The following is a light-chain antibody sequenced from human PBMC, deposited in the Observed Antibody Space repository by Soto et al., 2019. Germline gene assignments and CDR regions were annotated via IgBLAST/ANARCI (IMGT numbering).Light chain of an antibody. Sequence: QSALTQPPSVSGSPGQSVAVSCTGTSSDVGSYNRVSWYQQPPGTAPKLIIYEVNNRPSGVPDRFSGSKSGNTASLTTSGLQAEDEADYYCSSFTSSTTYVFGTGTKVTVL. J-gene: IGLJ1*01. V-gene: IGLV2-18*03. CDR1: SSDVGSYNR. CDR3: SSFTSSTTYV. CDR2: EVN.